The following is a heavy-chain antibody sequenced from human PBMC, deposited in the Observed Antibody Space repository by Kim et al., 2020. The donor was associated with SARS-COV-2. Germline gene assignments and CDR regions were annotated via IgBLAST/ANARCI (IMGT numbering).Heavy chain of an antibody. Sequence: SETLSLTCAVYGGSFSGYYWSWIRQPPGKGLEWIGEINHSGSTNYNPSLKSRVTISVDTSKNQFSLKLSSVTAADTAVYYCARGLHYGSGNRYYGMDVWGQGTTVTVSS. J-gene: IGHJ6*02. CDR2: INHSGST. CDR1: GGSFSGYY. V-gene: IGHV4-34*01. D-gene: IGHD3-10*01. CDR3: ARGLHYGSGNRYYGMDV.